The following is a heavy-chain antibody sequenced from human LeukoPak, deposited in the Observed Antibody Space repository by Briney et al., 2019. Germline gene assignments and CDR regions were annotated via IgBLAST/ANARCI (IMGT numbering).Heavy chain of an antibody. Sequence: GGSLRLSCAASGFTFSSYGMHWVRQAPGKGLEWVAVISYDGSNKYYADSVKGRFTTSRDNSKNTLYLQMNSLRAEDTAVYYCARDGISLIVVPHQHPFFDYWGQGTLVTVSS. CDR2: ISYDGSNK. J-gene: IGHJ4*02. CDR3: ARDGISLIVVPHQHPFFDY. CDR1: GFTFSSYG. V-gene: IGHV3-30*03. D-gene: IGHD3-22*01.